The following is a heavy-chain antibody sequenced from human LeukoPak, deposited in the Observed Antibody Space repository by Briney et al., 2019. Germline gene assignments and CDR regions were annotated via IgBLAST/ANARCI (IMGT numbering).Heavy chain of an antibody. Sequence: PGGPLRLSCEASGFTFSAYAMTWVRQAPGKGLEWVSSIGSDNKPHYSESVKGRFAISRDNSKNTLFLQLHNLRVEDTALYYCAGDLHYYVAMDVWGQGTTVTVSS. CDR1: GFTFSAYA. CDR3: AGDLHYYVAMDV. V-gene: IGHV3-23*05. J-gene: IGHJ6*02. D-gene: IGHD3-10*02. CDR2: IGSDNKP.